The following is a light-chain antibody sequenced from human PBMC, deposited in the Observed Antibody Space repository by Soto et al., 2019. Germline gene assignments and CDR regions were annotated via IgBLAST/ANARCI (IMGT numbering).Light chain of an antibody. J-gene: IGLJ2*01. CDR2: DNY. CDR1: SSNIGNNY. V-gene: IGLV1-51*01. CDR3: ATWDSSLSLVV. Sequence: QSVLTQPPSVSAAPGQKVTISCSGSSSNIGNNYVSWYQQLPGTAPKLLIYDNYKRPSGIPDRFSGSKSGTSATLGITGLQTGDEADYYCATWDSSLSLVVFGGGTKVTVL.